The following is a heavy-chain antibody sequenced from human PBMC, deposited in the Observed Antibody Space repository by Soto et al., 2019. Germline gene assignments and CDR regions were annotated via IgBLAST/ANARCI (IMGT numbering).Heavy chain of an antibody. J-gene: IGHJ4*02. D-gene: IGHD3-9*01. V-gene: IGHV3-15*01. CDR3: TTGIYYDILTGYHNVAY. CDR2: IKSKTDGGTA. Sequence: PGGSLRLSCVASGFNLSHPWMTWVRQAAGKGLEWVGRIKSKTDGGTADYAAPVKGRATISRDDPKNTVYLQMNSLKTEDTAVYYCTTGIYYDILTGYHNVAYWGQGALVTVSS. CDR1: GFNLSHPW.